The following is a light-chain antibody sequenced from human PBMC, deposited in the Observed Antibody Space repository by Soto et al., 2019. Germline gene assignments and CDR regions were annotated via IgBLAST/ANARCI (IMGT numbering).Light chain of an antibody. CDR3: SSYTNRNTLL. J-gene: IGLJ2*01. Sequence: QSALTQPATVSGSPGQSITISCTGTSSDVGGLNFVTWYQQHPGTAPKIMIYDVSNRPSGVSNRFSGSKSGNTASLTISGXXXXXXADYYCSSYTNRNTLLFGGGTKLTVL. V-gene: IGLV2-14*03. CDR2: DVS. CDR1: SSDVGGLNF.